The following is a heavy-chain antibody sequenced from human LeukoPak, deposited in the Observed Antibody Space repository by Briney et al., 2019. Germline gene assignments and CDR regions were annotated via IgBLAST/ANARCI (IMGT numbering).Heavy chain of an antibody. J-gene: IGHJ4*02. Sequence: GRSLRLSCAASGFTFSSYAMYWVRQAPGKGLEWVAVISYDGSNKYYADSVKGRFTISRDNSKNTLYLQMNSLRAEDTAVYYCASWGSSGWTNYWGQGTLVTVSS. CDR2: ISYDGSNK. CDR1: GFTFSSYA. D-gene: IGHD6-19*01. V-gene: IGHV3-30*04. CDR3: ASWGSSGWTNY.